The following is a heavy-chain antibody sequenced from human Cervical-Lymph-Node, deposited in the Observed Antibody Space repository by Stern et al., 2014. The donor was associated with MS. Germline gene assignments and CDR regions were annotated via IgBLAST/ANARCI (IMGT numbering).Heavy chain of an antibody. CDR2: INGDNGNT. CDR1: GYSFISHA. CDR3: ARAGYCSPSTCSDAFDI. D-gene: IGHD2-15*01. J-gene: IGHJ3*02. Sequence: VQLVESGAEVKDPGASVKVSCKASGYSFISHAMHWVRQAPGQTFEWMGWINGDNGNTKYSQKLQGRVTITRDKTTSTAYMELSSLTSEDTAVYYCARAGYCSPSTCSDAFDIWCQGTMVTVSS. V-gene: IGHV1-3*01.